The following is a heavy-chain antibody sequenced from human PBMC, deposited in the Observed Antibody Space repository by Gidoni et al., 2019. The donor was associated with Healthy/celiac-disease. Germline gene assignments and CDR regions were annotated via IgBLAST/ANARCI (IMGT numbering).Heavy chain of an antibody. D-gene: IGHD3-9*01. J-gene: IGHJ4*02. Sequence: QVQLQESGPGLVKPSETLSLTCTVSGGSISSYYWSWIRQPPGKGLEWIGYIYYSGSTNYNPSLKSRVTISVDTSKNQFSLKLSSVTAADTAVYYCARHSLTGYYRPYYFDYWGQGTLVTVSS. CDR2: IYYSGST. V-gene: IGHV4-59*08. CDR1: GGSISSYY. CDR3: ARHSLTGYYRPYYFDY.